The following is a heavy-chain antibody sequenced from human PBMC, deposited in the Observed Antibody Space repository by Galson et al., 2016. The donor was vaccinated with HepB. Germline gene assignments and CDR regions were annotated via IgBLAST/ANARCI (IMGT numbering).Heavy chain of an antibody. CDR1: GFTFSSYT. V-gene: IGHV3-23*01. J-gene: IGHJ3*02. D-gene: IGHD6-13*01. CDR3: ATRLAAGTTGRAVDI. CDR2: IAGSGGST. Sequence: SLRLSCAASGFTFSSYTMTWVRQAPGKGLEWVSGIAGSGGSTYYADSVKGRFTITRDNSKNTLYLQMNSLRAEDTAVYYCATRLAAGTTGRAVDIWGQETMVTVSS.